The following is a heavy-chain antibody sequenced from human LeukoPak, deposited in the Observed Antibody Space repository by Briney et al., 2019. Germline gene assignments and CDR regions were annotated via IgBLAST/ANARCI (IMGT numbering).Heavy chain of an antibody. CDR3: AKDSSYGDFGY. Sequence: GGSLRLSCAASGFTFSSYGMHWVRQAPGKGLEWVAVISYDGSNKYYADSVKGRFTISRDNSKNTLHLQMNSLRAEDTAVYYCAKDSSYGDFGYWGQGTLVTVSS. CDR1: GFTFSSYG. J-gene: IGHJ4*02. CDR2: ISYDGSNK. V-gene: IGHV3-30*18. D-gene: IGHD4-17*01.